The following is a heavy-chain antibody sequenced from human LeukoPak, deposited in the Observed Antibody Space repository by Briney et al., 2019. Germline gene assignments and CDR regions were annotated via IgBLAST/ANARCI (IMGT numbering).Heavy chain of an antibody. CDR2: IKRKTDGGTI. Sequence: GGSLRLSCAASGFTFSNAWMSWVRQVPGKGLEWVGRIKRKTDGGTIDYGAAVKGRFTVSRDDSKNTLYLQMDSLKSEATAVYYCTTYDYGDYYFFYGMDVWGQGTTVTVSS. V-gene: IGHV3-15*01. J-gene: IGHJ6*02. D-gene: IGHD4-17*01. CDR3: TTYDYGDYYFFYGMDV. CDR1: GFTFSNAW.